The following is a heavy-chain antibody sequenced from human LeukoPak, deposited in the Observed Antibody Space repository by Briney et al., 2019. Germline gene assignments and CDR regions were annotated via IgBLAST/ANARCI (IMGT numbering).Heavy chain of an antibody. CDR2: ISRSSSTI. V-gene: IGHV3-48*04. CDR1: GFTFSRYS. J-gene: IGHJ4*02. CDR3: ARAHSSSSRPAG. D-gene: IGHD6-13*01. Sequence: HPGGSLRLSCAASGFTFSRYSMNWVRQAPGKGLEWVSYISRSSSTIHYADSVKGRFTISRDNAKNSLYLQMNSLRAEDTAVYYCARAHSSSSRPAGWGQGTLVTVSS.